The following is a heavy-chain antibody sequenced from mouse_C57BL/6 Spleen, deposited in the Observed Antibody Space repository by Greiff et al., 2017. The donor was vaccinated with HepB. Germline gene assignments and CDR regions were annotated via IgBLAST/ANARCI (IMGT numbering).Heavy chain of an antibody. CDR1: GFTFSSYA. V-gene: IGHV5-4*03. CDR2: ISDGGSYT. CDR3: ARGFDYYGSSSHWYFDV. J-gene: IGHJ1*03. D-gene: IGHD1-1*01. Sequence: DVKLQESGGGLVKPGGSLKLSCAASGFTFSSYAMSWVRQTPEKRLEWVATISDGGSYTYYPDNVKGRFTISRDNAKNNLYLQMSHLKSEDTAMYYCARGFDYYGSSSHWYFDVWGTGTTVTVSS.